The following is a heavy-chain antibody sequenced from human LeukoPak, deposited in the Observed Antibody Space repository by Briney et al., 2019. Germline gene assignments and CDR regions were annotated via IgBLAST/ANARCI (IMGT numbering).Heavy chain of an antibody. Sequence: PSETLSLTCAVYGGSFSGYYWSWIRQPPGKGLEWIGEINHSGSTNYNPSLKSRVTISVDKSKNQFSLKLSSVTAADTAVYYCARESGEPSSNWFDPWGQGTLVTVSS. CDR3: ARESGEPSSNWFDP. D-gene: IGHD1-14*01. CDR2: INHSGST. V-gene: IGHV4-34*01. CDR1: GGSFSGYY. J-gene: IGHJ5*02.